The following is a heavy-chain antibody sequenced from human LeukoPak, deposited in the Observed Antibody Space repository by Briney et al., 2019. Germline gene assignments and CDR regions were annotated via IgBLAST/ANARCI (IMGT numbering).Heavy chain of an antibody. CDR3: AREAATRYCSSTSCYMASPASY. D-gene: IGHD2-2*02. J-gene: IGHJ4*02. CDR1: GYTFTGYY. CDR2: INPNSGGT. Sequence: ASVKVFCKASGYTFTGYYMHWVRQAPGQGLEWMGWINPNSGGTNYAQKFQGRVTMTRDTAISTAYMELSRLRSDDTAVYYCAREAATRYCSSTSCYMASPASYWGQGTLVTVSS. V-gene: IGHV1-2*02.